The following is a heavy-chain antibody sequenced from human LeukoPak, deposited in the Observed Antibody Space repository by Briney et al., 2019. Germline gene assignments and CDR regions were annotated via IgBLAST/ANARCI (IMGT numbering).Heavy chain of an antibody. J-gene: IGHJ6*03. D-gene: IGHD6-13*01. CDR2: LYHSGST. V-gene: IGHV4-34*01. CDR3: ARGVYSSSWYLGGYYYYYYMDV. Sequence: SETLSLTCAVYGGSFSSYYWSWIRQPPGKGLEWIGSLYHSGSTYYNPSLKSRVTISVDTSKNQFSLKLSSVTAADTAVYYCARGVYSSSWYLGGYYYYYYMDVWGKGTTVTVSS. CDR1: GGSFSSYY.